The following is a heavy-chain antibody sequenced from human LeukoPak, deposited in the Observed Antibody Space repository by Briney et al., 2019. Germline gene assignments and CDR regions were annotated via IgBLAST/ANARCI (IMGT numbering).Heavy chain of an antibody. CDR1: GFTFSSYE. D-gene: IGHD3-9*01. J-gene: IGHJ4*02. CDR2: ISNSGETI. CDR3: ARVNDITEGRGYFDY. V-gene: IGHV3-48*03. Sequence: PGGSLGVSCAASGFTFSSYEMNGVRQAPGKGLEWVSYISNSGETIYYADSVKGRFTISRDNAKNSLYLQMNSLRAEDTAVYYCARVNDITEGRGYFDYWGQGTLVTVSS.